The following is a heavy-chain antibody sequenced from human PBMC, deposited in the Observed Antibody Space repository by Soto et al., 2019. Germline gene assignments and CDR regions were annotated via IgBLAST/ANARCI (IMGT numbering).Heavy chain of an antibody. Sequence: ASVKVSCKASGYTFTGYYMHWVRQAPGQGLEWMGWINPNSGGTNYAQKFQGWVTMTRDTSISTAYMELSRLRSDDTAVYYCAITSSSSAFYYYYGMDVWGQGTTVTVSS. D-gene: IGHD6-6*01. CDR2: INPNSGGT. CDR1: GYTFTGYY. V-gene: IGHV1-2*04. J-gene: IGHJ6*02. CDR3: AITSSSSAFYYYYGMDV.